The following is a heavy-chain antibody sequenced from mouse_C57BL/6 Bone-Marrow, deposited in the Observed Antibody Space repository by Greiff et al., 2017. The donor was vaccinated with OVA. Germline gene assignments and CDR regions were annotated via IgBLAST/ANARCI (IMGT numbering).Heavy chain of an antibody. CDR1: GYTFTNYW. CDR3: ARYEQSSLDQ. V-gene: IGHV1-63*01. J-gene: IGHJ2*01. Sequence: VQLQESGAELVRPGTSVKMSCKASGYTFTNYWIGWAKQRPGHGLEWIGDIYPGGGYTNYNEKFKGKATLTADKSSSTAYMQFSSLTSEDSAIYYCARYEQSSLDQWGQGTTLTVSS. D-gene: IGHD1-1*01. CDR2: IYPGGGYT.